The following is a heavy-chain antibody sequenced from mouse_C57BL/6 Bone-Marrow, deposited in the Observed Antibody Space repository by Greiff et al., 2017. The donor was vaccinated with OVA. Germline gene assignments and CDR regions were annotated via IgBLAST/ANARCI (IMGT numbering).Heavy chain of an antibody. CDR3: ARAGDSSGFGAY. CDR2: INPYNGGT. Sequence: EVQLQQSGPVLVKPGASVKMSCKASGYTFTDYYMNWVKQSHGKSLEWIGVINPYNGGTSYNQKFKGKATLTVDKSSSTAYMELNSLTSEDSAVYYCARAGDSSGFGAYWGQGTLVTVSA. CDR1: GYTFTDYY. V-gene: IGHV1-19*01. D-gene: IGHD3-2*02. J-gene: IGHJ3*01.